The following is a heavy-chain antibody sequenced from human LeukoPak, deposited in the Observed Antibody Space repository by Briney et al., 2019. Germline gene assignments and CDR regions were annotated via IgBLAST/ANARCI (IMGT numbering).Heavy chain of an antibody. V-gene: IGHV3-23*01. CDR3: AKDGIVVVRFDY. D-gene: IGHD2-21*01. J-gene: IGHJ4*02. CDR2: ISGSGGST. CDR1: GFTFSSYG. Sequence: GGSLRLSCAASGFTFSSYGMSWVRQAPGQGLECVSAISGSGGSTYYADSVKGRFTISRDNSKNTLYLQMNSLRAEDTAVYYCAKDGIVVVRFDYWGQGTLVTVSS.